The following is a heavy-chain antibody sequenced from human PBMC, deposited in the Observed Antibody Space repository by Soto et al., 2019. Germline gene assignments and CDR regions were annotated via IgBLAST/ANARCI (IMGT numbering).Heavy chain of an antibody. CDR2: ISAYNGNT. CDR3: ARDIAVAGTHYYYGMDV. D-gene: IGHD6-19*01. V-gene: IGHV1-18*01. Sequence: GASVKVSCKASGYTFTSYGISWVRQAPGQGFEWMGWISAYNGNTNYAQKLQGRVTMTTDTSTSTAYMELRSLRSDDTAVYYCARDIAVAGTHYYYGMDVWGQGTTVTVSS. J-gene: IGHJ6*02. CDR1: GYTFTSYG.